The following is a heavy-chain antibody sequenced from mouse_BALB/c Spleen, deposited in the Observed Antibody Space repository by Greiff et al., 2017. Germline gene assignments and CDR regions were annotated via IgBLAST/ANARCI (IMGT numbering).Heavy chain of an antibody. V-gene: IGHV1-37*01. Sequence: VQLQQSGPGLVKPGAPVKISCKASGYSFTGYCMNWVRQGLGKGLEWIGRINPYNGDTFYNQKFKGKATSTVDKSSSTAHMKPLSLTSEDSAVYYCGLFDYWGQGTLVTVSA. CDR2: INPYNGDT. CDR1: GYSFTGYC. J-gene: IGHJ3*01. CDR3: GLFDY.